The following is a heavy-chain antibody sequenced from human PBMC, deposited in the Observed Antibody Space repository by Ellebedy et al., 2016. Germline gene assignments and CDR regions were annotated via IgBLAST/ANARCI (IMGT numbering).Heavy chain of an antibody. D-gene: IGHD1-14*01. J-gene: IGHJ6*03. Sequence: GESLKISXVASGFTFRSYGMHWVRQAPGKGLEWVAVISYDGSDEQYADSVKGRFTISRENSMIALYLQMNSLRPEDTAVYYCASLPGSGNYYYMDVWGKGTTVTVSS. CDR3: ASLPGSGNYYYMDV. CDR2: ISYDGSDE. V-gene: IGHV3-30*03. CDR1: GFTFRSYG.